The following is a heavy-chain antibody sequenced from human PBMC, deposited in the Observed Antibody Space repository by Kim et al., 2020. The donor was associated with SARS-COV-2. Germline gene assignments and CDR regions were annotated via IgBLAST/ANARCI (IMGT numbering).Heavy chain of an antibody. CDR2: INYSGNT. CDR3: ARTPGSGRGDAFDI. Sequence: SETLSLTCTVSGGSISSSSYYWGWIRQPPGKGLEWIGSINYSGNTYYNPSLKSRVTISVDTSKNQFSLKLNSVTAADTAVYYCARTPGSGRGDAFDIWGQGTMVTVSS. J-gene: IGHJ3*02. D-gene: IGHD3-10*01. V-gene: IGHV4-39*01. CDR1: GGSISSSSYY.